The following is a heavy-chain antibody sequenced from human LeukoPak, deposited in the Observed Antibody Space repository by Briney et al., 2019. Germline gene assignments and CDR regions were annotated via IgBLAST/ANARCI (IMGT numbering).Heavy chain of an antibody. J-gene: IGHJ6*02. Sequence: GASVKVSCKASGGTFSSYAISWVRQAPGQGLEWMGGIIPIFGTANYAQKFQGRVTITADESTSTAYMELSSLRSEDTAVYYCARNPRAYYYYGMDVWGQGTTVTVSS. CDR1: GGTFSSYA. CDR3: ARNPRAYYYYGMDV. CDR2: IIPIFGTA. V-gene: IGHV1-69*13.